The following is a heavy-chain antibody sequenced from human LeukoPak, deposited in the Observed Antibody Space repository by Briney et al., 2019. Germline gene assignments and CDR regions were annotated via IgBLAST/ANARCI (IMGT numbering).Heavy chain of an antibody. CDR3: ARVGPRYGWNDAFDI. D-gene: IGHD1-20*01. J-gene: IGHJ3*02. Sequence: ASVKVSCKASGYTFTSYGISWVRQAPGQGLEWMGWISAYNGNTNYARKLQGRVTMTTDTSTSTAYMELRSLRSDDTAVYYCARVGPRYGWNDAFDIWGQGTMVTVSS. CDR2: ISAYNGNT. CDR1: GYTFTSYG. V-gene: IGHV1-18*01.